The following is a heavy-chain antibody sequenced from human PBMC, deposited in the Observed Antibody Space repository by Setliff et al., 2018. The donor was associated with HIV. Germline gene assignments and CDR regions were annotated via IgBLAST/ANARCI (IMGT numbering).Heavy chain of an antibody. D-gene: IGHD3-3*01. CDR3: ARICRNFWSGCVADS. Sequence: SETLSLTCTVSGYSISSGYHWGWIRQAPGRGLEWIGNIHHSGSTNYNPSLKSRVTIFVDTSKNQLSLKVKSVTAADTAIYYCARICRNFWSGCVADSWGQGTLVTVSS. CDR2: IHHSGST. CDR1: GYSISSGYH. J-gene: IGHJ4*02. V-gene: IGHV4-38-2*02.